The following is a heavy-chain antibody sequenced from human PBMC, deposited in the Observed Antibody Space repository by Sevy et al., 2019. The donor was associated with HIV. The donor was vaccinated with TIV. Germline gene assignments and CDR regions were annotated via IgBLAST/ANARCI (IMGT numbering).Heavy chain of an antibody. CDR1: GFTFSSYS. V-gene: IGHV3-21*01. D-gene: IGHD3-10*01. CDR2: ISSSSSYI. J-gene: IGHJ3*02. Sequence: GGSLRLSCAASGFTFSSYSMNWVRQAPGKGLEWVSSISSSSSYIYYADSVKGGFTISRDNAKNSLYLQMNSLRAEDTAVYYCARLMVRGVITYHDAFDIWGQGTMVTVSS. CDR3: ARLMVRGVITYHDAFDI.